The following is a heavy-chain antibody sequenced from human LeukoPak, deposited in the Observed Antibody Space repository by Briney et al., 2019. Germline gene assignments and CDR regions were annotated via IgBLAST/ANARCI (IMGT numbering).Heavy chain of an antibody. CDR3: VRSISIGMAGDL. V-gene: IGHV5-51*01. D-gene: IGHD4-17*01. CDR2: IYPGDSDT. J-gene: IGHJ4*02. CDR1: GYKFTSNW. Sequence: GESLKISCQASGYKFTSNWIARVRPMAGKGPEWMGIIYPGDSDTRYSPSFEGQVHLSADKSIRTAYLQGSSLKAWHTALYHCVRSISIGMAGDLGGERTRVSVST.